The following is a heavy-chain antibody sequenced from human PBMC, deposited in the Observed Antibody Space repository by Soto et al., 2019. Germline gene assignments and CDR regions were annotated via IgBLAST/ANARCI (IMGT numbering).Heavy chain of an antibody. CDR1: GGSISSGDYY. Sequence: SETLSLTCTVSGGSISSGDYYWSWIRQPPGKGLEWIGYIYYSGSTYYNPSLKSRVTISVDTSKNQLSLHLNSVTPDDTAVYYCARLIGNSWLDSWGQGTLVTVSS. CDR3: ARLIGNSWLDS. D-gene: IGHD2-8*01. J-gene: IGHJ5*01. CDR2: IYYSGST. V-gene: IGHV4-30-4*01.